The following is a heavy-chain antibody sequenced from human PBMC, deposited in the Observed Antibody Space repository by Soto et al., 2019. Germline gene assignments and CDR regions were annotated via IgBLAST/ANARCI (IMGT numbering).Heavy chain of an antibody. Sequence: SVKVSCKASRDTFSSYAISWVRQAPGQGLEWMGGIIPIFGTANYAQKFQGRVTITADKSTSTAYMELSSLRAEDTAVYYCARHREGDYVWGAKGAAFDIWGQGTRVTVSS. D-gene: IGHD3-16*01. V-gene: IGHV1-69*06. CDR3: ARHREGDYVWGAKGAAFDI. CDR1: RDTFSSYA. CDR2: IIPIFGTA. J-gene: IGHJ3*02.